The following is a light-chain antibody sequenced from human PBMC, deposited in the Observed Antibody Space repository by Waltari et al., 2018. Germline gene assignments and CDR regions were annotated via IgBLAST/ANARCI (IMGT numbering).Light chain of an antibody. CDR1: SSDVGVYNY. CDR3: SSYAGSNDVA. J-gene: IGLJ2*01. V-gene: IGLV2-8*01. CDR2: EVS. Sequence: QSALTQPPSASGSPGQSVTISCTGTSSDVGVYNYVSWYQQHPGQAPNLMIYEVSKRPSGVTVRCAGAQTGNTAALTVSGLQAEDEADYYCSSYAGSNDVAFGGGTKLSVL.